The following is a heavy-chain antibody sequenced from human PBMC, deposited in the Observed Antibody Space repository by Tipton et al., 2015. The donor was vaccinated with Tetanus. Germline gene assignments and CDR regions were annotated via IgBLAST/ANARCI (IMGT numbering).Heavy chain of an antibody. CDR3: ARPTLRLVIDS. CDR1: GGSITSSDYF. V-gene: IGHV4-39*01. Sequence: TLSLTCTVSGGSITSSDYFWGWIRQPPGKGLEWIANVHYTGDTYYSPSLQSRVTISVDTSKNQFSPRLNSVTAADTAVYYCARPTLRLVIDSWGQGTLVTVSP. CDR2: VHYTGDT. D-gene: IGHD6-6*01. J-gene: IGHJ4*02.